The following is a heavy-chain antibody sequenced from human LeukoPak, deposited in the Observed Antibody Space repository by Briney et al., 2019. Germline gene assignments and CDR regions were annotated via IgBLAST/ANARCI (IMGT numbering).Heavy chain of an antibody. Sequence: SGPTLVNPTQTLTLTCTFSGFSLSASGMCVSWIRQPPGKALEWLARIDWDDDKYYSTSLKTRLTISKDTSKNQVVLTMTNMDPVDTATYYCARDMITFGGVIHPSSDYWGQGTLVTVSS. J-gene: IGHJ4*02. V-gene: IGHV2-70*11. CDR1: GFSLSASGMC. D-gene: IGHD3-16*02. CDR2: IDWDDDK. CDR3: ARDMITFGGVIHPSSDY.